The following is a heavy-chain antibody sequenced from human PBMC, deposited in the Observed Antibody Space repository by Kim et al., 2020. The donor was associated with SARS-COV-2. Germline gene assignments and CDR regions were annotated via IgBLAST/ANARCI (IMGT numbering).Heavy chain of an antibody. Sequence: ASVKVSCKASGYTFTSYDINWVRQATGQGLEWMGWMNPNSGNTGYAQKFQGRVTMTRNTSISTAYMELSSLRSEDTAVYYCARHLRTYYDILTGYYYYYYGMDVWGQGTTVTVSS. CDR3: ARHLRTYYDILTGYYYYYYGMDV. J-gene: IGHJ6*02. CDR2: MNPNSGNT. D-gene: IGHD3-9*01. V-gene: IGHV1-8*01. CDR1: GYTFTSYD.